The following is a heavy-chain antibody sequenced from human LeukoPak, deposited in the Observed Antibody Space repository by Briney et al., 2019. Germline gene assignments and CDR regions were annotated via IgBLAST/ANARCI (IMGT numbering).Heavy chain of an antibody. D-gene: IGHD3-10*01. CDR3: AKVTSVEPSPINSRGAFDI. CDR1: GFTFSSYG. CDR2: IRYDGSNK. V-gene: IGHV3-30*02. J-gene: IGHJ3*02. Sequence: GGSLRLSCAASGFTFSSYGMHWVRQAPGKGLEWVAFIRYDGSNKYYADSVKGRFTISRDNSKNTLYLQMNSLRAEDTAVYYCAKVTSVEPSPINSRGAFDIWGQGTMVTVSS.